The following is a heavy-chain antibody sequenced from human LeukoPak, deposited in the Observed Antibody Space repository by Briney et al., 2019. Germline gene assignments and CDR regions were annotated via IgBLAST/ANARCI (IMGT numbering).Heavy chain of an antibody. V-gene: IGHV1-8*01. CDR1: GYTFTSYD. J-gene: IGHJ4*02. CDR3: ARHYYDYVWGSYGIDY. Sequence: ASVKVSCKASGYTFTSYDINWVRQATGQGLEWMGWMNPNSGNTGYAQKFQGRVTMTRNTSISTAYMELSSLRSEDTAMYYCARHYYDYVWGSYGIDYWGQGTLVTVSS. CDR2: MNPNSGNT. D-gene: IGHD3-16*01.